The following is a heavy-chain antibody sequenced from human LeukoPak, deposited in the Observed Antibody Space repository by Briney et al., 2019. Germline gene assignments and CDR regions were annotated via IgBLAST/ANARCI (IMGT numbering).Heavy chain of an antibody. Sequence: PGGSLRLSCVASGFTFGGDWMSWVRQAPGKGLEWVSVISGSGGSTDYADSVKGRFTISRDNSKNTLYLQMSSLRAEDTAIYYCAKGGIVATSYWGQGTLVTVSS. D-gene: IGHD5-12*01. J-gene: IGHJ4*02. V-gene: IGHV3-23*01. CDR3: AKGGIVATSY. CDR1: GFTFGGDW. CDR2: ISGSGGST.